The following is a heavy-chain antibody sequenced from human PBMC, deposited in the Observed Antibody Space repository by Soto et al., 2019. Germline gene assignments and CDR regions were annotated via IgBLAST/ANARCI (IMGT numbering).Heavy chain of an antibody. J-gene: IGHJ6*02. Sequence: GASVKVSCKASGYTFTSYYMHWVRQAPGQGLEWMGIINPSGGSTSYAQKFQGRVTMTRDTSTSTVYMELSSLRSEDTAVYYCAREGGPFPPYYYYGMDVWGQGTTVTVSS. D-gene: IGHD1-26*01. CDR1: GYTFTSYY. CDR3: AREGGPFPPYYYYGMDV. CDR2: INPSGGST. V-gene: IGHV1-46*03.